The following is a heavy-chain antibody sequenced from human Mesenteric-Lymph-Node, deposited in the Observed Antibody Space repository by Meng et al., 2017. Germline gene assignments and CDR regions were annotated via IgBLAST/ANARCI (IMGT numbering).Heavy chain of an antibody. CDR3: ARARYYYDSSGYINWFDP. V-gene: IGHV7-4-1*02. Sequence: ASVKVSCKASGYTFTRYAMNWVRQAPGQGLEWMGWINTNTGNPTYAQGFTGRFVFSLDTAVSTAYLQISSLKAEDTAVYYCARARYYYDSSGYINWFDPWGQGTLVTVSS. CDR1: GYTFTRYA. J-gene: IGHJ5*02. D-gene: IGHD3-22*01. CDR2: INTNTGNP.